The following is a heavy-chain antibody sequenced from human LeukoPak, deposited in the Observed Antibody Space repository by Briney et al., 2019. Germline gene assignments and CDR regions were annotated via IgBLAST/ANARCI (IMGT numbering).Heavy chain of an antibody. V-gene: IGHV1-18*04. J-gene: IGHJ4*02. CDR1: GYTFTSYG. CDR2: ISAYNGNT. Sequence: GASVKVSCKASGYTFTSYGISWVRQAPGQGLEWMGWISAYNGNTNYAQKLQGRVTMTTDTSTSTAYMELRSLRSDDTAVYYCARDERLRYFDWLLLPFDYWGQGTLVTVSS. D-gene: IGHD3-9*01. CDR3: ARDERLRYFDWLLLPFDY.